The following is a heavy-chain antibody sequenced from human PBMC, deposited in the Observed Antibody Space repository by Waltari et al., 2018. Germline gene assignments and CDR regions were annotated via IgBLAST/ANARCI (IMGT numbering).Heavy chain of an antibody. CDR1: GFRFSNYW. J-gene: IGHJ6*02. CDR3: ARLAPRTYRSPVPGRHYYYGMDV. D-gene: IGHD3-10*01. V-gene: IGHV3-74*01. Sequence: EEQLLESGGGLVQPGDSLRLSCAGSGFRFSNYWMNWVRQATGQGLVWVARISDDETSISYADSVKGRFTISRDNAKNTVYLQMKRLRVEDTAVYYCARLAPRTYRSPVPGRHYYYGMDVWGQGTTVTVSS. CDR2: ISDDETSI.